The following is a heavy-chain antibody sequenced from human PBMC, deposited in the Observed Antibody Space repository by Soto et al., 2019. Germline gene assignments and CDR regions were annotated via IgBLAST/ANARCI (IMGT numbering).Heavy chain of an antibody. V-gene: IGHV5-51*01. J-gene: IGHJ6*03. Sequence: EVQLVQSGAEVKKPGESLKISCKGSGYSFTSYWIGWVRQMPGKGLEWMGIIYPVDSDTRYSPAFQGQVTISVDKSISTAYLQWSSLKASDTAIYYCGRRLYDVLTASLGGIDVWGKGTTVTVSS. CDR1: GYSFTSYW. D-gene: IGHD3-9*01. CDR2: IYPVDSDT. CDR3: GRRLYDVLTASLGGIDV.